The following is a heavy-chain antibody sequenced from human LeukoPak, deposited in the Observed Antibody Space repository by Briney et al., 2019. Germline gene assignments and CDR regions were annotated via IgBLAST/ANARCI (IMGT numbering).Heavy chain of an antibody. CDR2: IKEHGSEK. Sequence: GGSLRLSCAASGFTFSSYWMSWVRQAPGKGLEWVANIKEHGSEKYYVDSMKGRFTISRDNAKNSLYLQMNSLRAEDTAVYYCVRAINSGSSIWGQGTLVTVSS. CDR1: GFTFSSYW. CDR3: VRAINSGSSI. J-gene: IGHJ4*02. D-gene: IGHD3-10*01. V-gene: IGHV3-7*01.